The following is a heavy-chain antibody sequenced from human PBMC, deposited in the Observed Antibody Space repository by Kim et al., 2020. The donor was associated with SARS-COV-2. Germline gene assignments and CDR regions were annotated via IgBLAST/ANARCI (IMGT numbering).Heavy chain of an antibody. CDR2: INPSGGST. V-gene: IGHV1-46*01. Sequence: ASVKVSCKASGYTFTSYYMHWVRQAPGQGLEWMGIINPSGGSTSYAQKFQGRVTMTRDTSTSTVYMELSSLRSEDTAVYYCARVYYYGSGSYYGGMDVWGQGTTVTVSS. CDR3: ARVYYYGSGSYYGGMDV. CDR1: GYTFTSYY. J-gene: IGHJ6*02. D-gene: IGHD3-10*01.